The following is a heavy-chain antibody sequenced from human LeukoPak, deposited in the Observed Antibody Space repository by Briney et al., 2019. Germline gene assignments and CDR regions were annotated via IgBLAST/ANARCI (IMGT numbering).Heavy chain of an antibody. CDR3: AKGGLWRNFDY. D-gene: IGHD5-18*01. J-gene: IGHJ4*02. V-gene: IGHV3-43*02. Sequence: GGSLRLSCAVSGFTFSSYVMSWVRQAPGKGLEWVSLISGDGGSTYYADSVKGRFTISRDNSKNSLYLQMNSLRTEDTALYYCAKGGLWRNFDYWGQGTLVTVSS. CDR2: ISGDGGST. CDR1: GFTFSSYV.